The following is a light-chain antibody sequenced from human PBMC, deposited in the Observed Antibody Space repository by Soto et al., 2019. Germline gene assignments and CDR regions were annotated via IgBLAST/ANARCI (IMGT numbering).Light chain of an antibody. CDR1: QSISSW. V-gene: IGKV1-5*01. J-gene: IGKJ1*01. Sequence: DIQMTQSPSTLSASVGDRVTITCRASQSISSWLAWYQQKPGKAPKLLIYDASSLESGVPSRFSGSRSGTEFTLTISSLQPDDFATYYCQQYSTYSGTFGQGTKVDIK. CDR2: DAS. CDR3: QQYSTYSGT.